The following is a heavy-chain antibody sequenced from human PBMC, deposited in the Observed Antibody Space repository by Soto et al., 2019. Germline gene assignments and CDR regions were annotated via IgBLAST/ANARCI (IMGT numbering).Heavy chain of an antibody. CDR1: GATFSNYW. J-gene: IGHJ4*02. CDR2: IASAGSMR. CDR3: IREWVNCGGDCLHY. V-gene: IGHV3-74*01. D-gene: IGHD2-21*02. Sequence: DAQLVESGGGLVQSGGSRRLACAASGATFSNYWMHWFRRSPGKGLVWVSRIASAGSMRNYEDSVKGRFTISRDNAKNTLYLLMDSLSVEDTAVYYCIREWVNCGGDCLHYWGQGAMVTVSS.